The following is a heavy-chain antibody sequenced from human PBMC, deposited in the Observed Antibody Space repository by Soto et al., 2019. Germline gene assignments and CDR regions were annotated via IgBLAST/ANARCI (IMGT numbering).Heavy chain of an antibody. Sequence: EVQLVASGGGLVQPGGSLRLSCAGSGFTFNSHEMTWVRQAPGKGLEWISSISSSGGSIYYADSVKGRFTVSRDNAKNSLYLQMNSLRAKDTAVYYCARSWGLYCSSSRCYSPWFDPWGRGTLVTVSS. D-gene: IGHD2-2*02. J-gene: IGHJ5*02. CDR1: GFTFNSHE. CDR3: ARSWGLYCSSSRCYSPWFDP. V-gene: IGHV3-48*03. CDR2: ISSSGGSI.